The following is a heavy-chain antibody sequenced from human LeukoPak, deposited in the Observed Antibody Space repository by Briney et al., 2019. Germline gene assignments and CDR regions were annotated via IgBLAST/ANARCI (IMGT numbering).Heavy chain of an antibody. Sequence: ASVKDSCKASEGTFSSYAIRWVRQAPGQGLEWMGRIIPILGIANYAQKFQGRVTITADKSTSTAYMELSSLRSEDTAVYYCARTLDMIVVVRSAEYFHHWGQGTLVTVSS. CDR1: EGTFSSYA. CDR2: IIPILGIA. D-gene: IGHD3-22*01. CDR3: ARTLDMIVVVRSAEYFHH. J-gene: IGHJ1*01. V-gene: IGHV1-69*04.